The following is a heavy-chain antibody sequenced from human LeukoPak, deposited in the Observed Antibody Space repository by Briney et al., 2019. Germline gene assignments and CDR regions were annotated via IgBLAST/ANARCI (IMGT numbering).Heavy chain of an antibody. CDR1: GFTFSSYE. Sequence: GGSLRLSCAASGFTFSSYEMNWVRQAPGKGLEWVSYISSSGSAIYHADSVKGRFTISRDNAKNSLYLQMNSLRAEDTAVYYCAELGITMIGGVWGKGTTVTVSS. J-gene: IGHJ6*04. V-gene: IGHV3-48*03. D-gene: IGHD3-10*02. CDR2: ISSSGSAI. CDR3: AELGITMIGGV.